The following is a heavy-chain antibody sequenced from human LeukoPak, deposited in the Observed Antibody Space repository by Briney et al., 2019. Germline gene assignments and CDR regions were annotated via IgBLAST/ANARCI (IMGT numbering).Heavy chain of an antibody. CDR1: GYTFSGYY. CDR3: ASRLGYCSGGSCYGPLYYFDY. Sequence: ASVKVSCKASGYTFSGYYVHWVRQAPGQGLEWMGWINPNSGGTNYAQKFQGRVTMTRDTSISTAYMELRRLGSDDTAVYYCASRLGYCSGGSCYGPLYYFDYWGQGTLVTVSS. D-gene: IGHD2-15*01. CDR2: INPNSGGT. J-gene: IGHJ4*02. V-gene: IGHV1-2*02.